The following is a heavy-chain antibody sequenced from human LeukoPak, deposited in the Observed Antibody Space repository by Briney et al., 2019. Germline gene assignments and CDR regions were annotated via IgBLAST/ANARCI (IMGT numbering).Heavy chain of an antibody. CDR2: ISIYDGNT. V-gene: IGHV1-18*01. CDR3: ARDWGTSALDY. CDR1: GYTFNSYG. J-gene: IGHJ4*02. D-gene: IGHD1-1*01. Sequence: ASVKVSCKASGYTFNSYGISWVRQAPGQGLEWLGWISIYDGNTNYAQKVQGRVTMTTDTSTSTAYMELRSLRSDDTAVYYCARDWGTSALDYWGQGTLVTVSS.